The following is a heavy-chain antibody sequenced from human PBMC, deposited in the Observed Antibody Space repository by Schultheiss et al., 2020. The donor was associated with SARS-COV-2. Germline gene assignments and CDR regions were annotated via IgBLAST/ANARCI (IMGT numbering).Heavy chain of an antibody. V-gene: IGHV1-2*06. Sequence: ASVKVSCKASGGTFSSYAISWVRQAPGQGLEWMGRINPNSGGTNYAQKFQGRVTMTRDTSISTAYMELSRLRSDDTAVYYCARELGAYCGGDCYDFDYWGQGALVTVSS. CDR1: GGTFSSYA. J-gene: IGHJ4*02. CDR3: ARELGAYCGGDCYDFDY. D-gene: IGHD2-21*01. CDR2: INPNSGGT.